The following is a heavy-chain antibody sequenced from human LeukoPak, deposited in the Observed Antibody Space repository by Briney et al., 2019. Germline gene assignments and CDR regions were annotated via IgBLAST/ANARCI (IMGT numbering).Heavy chain of an antibody. CDR3: ARDRIQLWSGYYFDY. D-gene: IGHD5-18*01. Sequence: SVKVSCKASGGTFSSYSVSWVRQAPGQGLEWMGRIIPIFGTANYAQKFQGRVTITTDEFTSTAYMELSSLRSEDTAVYYCARDRIQLWSGYYFDYWGQGTLVTVSS. CDR1: GGTFSSYS. V-gene: IGHV1-69*05. J-gene: IGHJ4*02. CDR2: IIPIFGTA.